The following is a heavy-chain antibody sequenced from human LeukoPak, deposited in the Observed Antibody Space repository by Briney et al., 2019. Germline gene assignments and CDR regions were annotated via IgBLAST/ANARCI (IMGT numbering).Heavy chain of an antibody. CDR3: APGRKYYYDSSGYNY. Sequence: GGSLRLSCAASGFTFSSYAMSWVRQAPGKGLEWVSAISGSGGSTYYADSVKGRFTISRDNSKNTLYLQMNSLRAEDTAVYYCAPGRKYYYDSSGYNYWGQGTLVTVSS. D-gene: IGHD3-22*01. CDR2: ISGSGGST. J-gene: IGHJ4*02. V-gene: IGHV3-23*01. CDR1: GFTFSSYA.